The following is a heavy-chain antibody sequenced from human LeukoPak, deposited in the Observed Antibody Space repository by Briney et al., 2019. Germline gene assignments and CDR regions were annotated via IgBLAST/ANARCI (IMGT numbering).Heavy chain of an antibody. CDR3: ARVSHPATAIAAAGDFDY. CDR1: GGTFSSYA. J-gene: IGHJ4*02. V-gene: IGHV1-69*04. CDR2: IIPILGIA. Sequence: SVKVSCKASGGTFSSYAISWVRQAPGKGFEWRGRIIPILGIANYAQKFQGRVTMTRDTSTSTVYMELSSLRSEDTAVYYCARVSHPATAIAAAGDFDYWGQGTLVTVSS. D-gene: IGHD6-13*01.